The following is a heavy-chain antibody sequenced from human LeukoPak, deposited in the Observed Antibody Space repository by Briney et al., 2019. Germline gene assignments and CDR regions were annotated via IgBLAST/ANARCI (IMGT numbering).Heavy chain of an antibody. V-gene: IGHV5-51*01. CDR1: GYSFTIYW. D-gene: IGHD6-13*01. CDR2: IYPDDSDT. CDR3: ARRLVSSSWYYDY. Sequence: ESLKISCKGSGYSFTIYWIGWVRQMPGKGLEWMGIIYPDDSDTRYSPSFQGQVTISADKSISTAYLQWTSLKASDTAMYYCARRLVSSSWYYDYWGQGTLVTVSS. J-gene: IGHJ4*02.